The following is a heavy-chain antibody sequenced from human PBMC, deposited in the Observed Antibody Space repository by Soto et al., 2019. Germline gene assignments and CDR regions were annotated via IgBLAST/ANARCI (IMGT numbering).Heavy chain of an antibody. CDR2: ITGSGGTT. CDR1: GLTFSRYA. V-gene: IGHV3-23*01. CDR3: ARVSWREKYGMDV. Sequence: GGSLRLSCVVSGLTFSRYAMAWVRQAPGKGLEWVSGITGSGGTTYYADSVKGRFTISRDNAKNSLYLQMNRLRAEDTAVYYCARVSWREKYGMDVWGQGTTVTVSS. J-gene: IGHJ6*02.